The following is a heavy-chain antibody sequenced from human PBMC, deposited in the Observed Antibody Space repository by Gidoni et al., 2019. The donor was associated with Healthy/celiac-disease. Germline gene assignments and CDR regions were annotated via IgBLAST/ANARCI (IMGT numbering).Heavy chain of an antibody. J-gene: IGHJ4*02. V-gene: IGHV4-30-4*01. CDR1: GGSISSGDYY. CDR2: IYYSGST. Sequence: QVQLQESGPGLVKPSQTLSLTCTVSGGSISSGDYYWSWIRQPPGKGLEWIGYIYYSGSTYYNPSLKSRVTISVDTSKNQFSLKLSSVTAADTAVYYCASHSADDYGDYGEDYWGQGTLVTVSS. CDR3: ASHSADDYGDYGEDY. D-gene: IGHD4-17*01.